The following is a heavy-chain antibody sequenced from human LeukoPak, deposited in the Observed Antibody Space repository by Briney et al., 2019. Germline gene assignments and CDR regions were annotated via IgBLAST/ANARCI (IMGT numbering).Heavy chain of an antibody. V-gene: IGHV3-7*01. D-gene: IGHD5-12*01. CDR3: ARVRFAWLRPFDY. J-gene: IGHJ4*02. CDR2: IEQDGSEK. Sequence: GGSLRLSCAASGFTFSSYWMSWVRQAPGKGLEWVANIEQDGSEKYYVDSVKGRFTISRDNAKNSLYLQMNSLRAEDTAVYYCARVRFAWLRPFDYWGQGTLVTVSS. CDR1: GFTFSSYW.